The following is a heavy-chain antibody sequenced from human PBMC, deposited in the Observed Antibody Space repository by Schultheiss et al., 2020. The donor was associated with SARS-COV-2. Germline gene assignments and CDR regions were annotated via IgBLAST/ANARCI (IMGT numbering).Heavy chain of an antibody. Sequence: SETLSLTCTVSGGSISSYYWSWIRQPPGKGLEWIGYIYYRGSTNYNPSLKSRVTISVDTSKNQFSLRLSSVTAADTAVYYCARVRYQLPYYYYYYMDVWGKGTTVTVSS. CDR1: GGSISSYY. V-gene: IGHV4-59*01. D-gene: IGHD2-2*01. CDR2: IYYRGST. J-gene: IGHJ6*03. CDR3: ARVRYQLPYYYYYYMDV.